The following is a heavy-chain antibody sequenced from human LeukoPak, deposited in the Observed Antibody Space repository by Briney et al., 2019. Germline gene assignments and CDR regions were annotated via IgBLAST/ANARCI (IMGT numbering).Heavy chain of an antibody. CDR2: IYPSNSDT. J-gene: IGHJ4*02. D-gene: IGHD4-23*01. CDR3: ARQPFGGNPFDY. Sequence: GESLKISCQGSGYTFSTSWIGWVRQMPGKGLEWMGIIYPSNSDTRYSPSFQGQVTMSADNSIATAYLQWTSLKASDTAMYYCARQPFGGNPFDYWGQGTLVTVSS. CDR1: GYTFSTSW. V-gene: IGHV5-51*01.